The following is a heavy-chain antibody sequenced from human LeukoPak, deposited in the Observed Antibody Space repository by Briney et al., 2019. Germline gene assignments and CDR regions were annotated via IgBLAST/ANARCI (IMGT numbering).Heavy chain of an antibody. CDR1: GYTLTSSG. D-gene: IGHD2-15*01. CDR3: ARPYCSGGSCYSTFNPFDY. V-gene: IGHV1-18*01. CDR2: ISAYNGNT. J-gene: IGHJ4*02. Sequence: PGASVKVSCKASGYTLTSSGISWVRQAPGQGLEWMGWISAYNGNTNYAQKLQGRVTMTTDTSTSTAYMELRSLRSDDTAVYYCARPYCSGGSCYSTFNPFDYWGQGTLVTVSS.